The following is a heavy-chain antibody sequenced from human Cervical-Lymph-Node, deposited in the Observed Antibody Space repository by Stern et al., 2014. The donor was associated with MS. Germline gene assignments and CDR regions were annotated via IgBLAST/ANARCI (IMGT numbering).Heavy chain of an antibody. CDR2: INPAHGGT. V-gene: IGHV1-2*06. Sequence: VQLVESGAEVKKPGASVKVSCRASGYTFTDFFMHWVRQAPGQGLEWMGRINPAHGGTNYAQKFQGRVTMTRDTSINTAFVELRSLRPDDTAVYYCARGYSVYDSEGAELDYWGQGSLVTVSS. CDR3: ARGYSVYDSEGAELDY. D-gene: IGHD5/OR15-5a*01. CDR1: GYTFTDFF. J-gene: IGHJ4*02.